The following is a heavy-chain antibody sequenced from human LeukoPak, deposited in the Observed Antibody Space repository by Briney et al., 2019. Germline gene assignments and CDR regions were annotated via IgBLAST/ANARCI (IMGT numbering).Heavy chain of an antibody. CDR2: ISSGGGSI. V-gene: IGHV3-48*02. J-gene: IGHJ4*02. D-gene: IGHD4/OR15-4a*01. CDR3: AREVRGTYLDY. Sequence: PGGSLRLSCAASGFTFSSYTMNWVRQAPGQGLEWVSYISSGGGSIFYADSVKGRFSISRDNAKNSLYLQMNSLRDDDTAVYFCAREVRGTYLDYWGRGTLVTVSS. CDR1: GFTFSSYT.